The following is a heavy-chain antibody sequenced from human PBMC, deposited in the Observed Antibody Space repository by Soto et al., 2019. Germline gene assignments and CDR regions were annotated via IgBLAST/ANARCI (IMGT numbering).Heavy chain of an antibody. Sequence: GASVKVSCKASGYTFTSYYMHWVRQAPGQGLEWMGIINPNGGSTSYAQKFQGRVNMTRDTSTSAVFMELSRLRSEDTAVYYCARLRFLGYYGMDVWGRGTTVTVSS. D-gene: IGHD3-3*01. CDR1: GYTFTSYY. CDR3: ARLRFLGYYGMDV. J-gene: IGHJ6*02. V-gene: IGHV1-46*01. CDR2: INPNGGST.